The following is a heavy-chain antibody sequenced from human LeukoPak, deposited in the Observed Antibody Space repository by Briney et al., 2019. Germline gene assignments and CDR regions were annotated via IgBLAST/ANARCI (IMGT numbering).Heavy chain of an antibody. CDR2: ISYDGSNK. CDR3: ARTYYDDAFDI. V-gene: IGHV3-30*03. D-gene: IGHD3-3*01. Sequence: GGSLRLSCAASGFTFSSYGMHWVRQAPGKGLEWVAVISYDGSNKYYADSVKGRFTISRDNSKNTLYLQMNSLRAEDTAVYYCARTYYDDAFDIWGQGTMVTVSS. J-gene: IGHJ3*02. CDR1: GFTFSSYG.